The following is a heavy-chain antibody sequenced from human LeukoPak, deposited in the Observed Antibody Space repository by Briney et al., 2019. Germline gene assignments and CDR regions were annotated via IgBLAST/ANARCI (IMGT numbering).Heavy chain of an antibody. V-gene: IGHV3-74*01. CDR2: INTDGSST. Sequence: GGSLRLSCAASGFTFSSYWMHWVRQAPGKGLVWVSRINTDGSSTSYADSVKGRFTISRDNAKNTLYLQMNSLRAEDTAVYYCARDRRARRGTLDYWGQGTLVTVSS. CDR1: GFTFSSYW. CDR3: ARDRRARRGTLDY. J-gene: IGHJ4*02. D-gene: IGHD1-1*01.